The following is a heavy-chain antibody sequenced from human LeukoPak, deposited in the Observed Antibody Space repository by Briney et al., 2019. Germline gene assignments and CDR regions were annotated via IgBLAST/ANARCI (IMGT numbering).Heavy chain of an antibody. CDR2: ISGSGGST. CDR3: ARDDYDILTGYDY. V-gene: IGHV3-23*01. J-gene: IGHJ4*02. Sequence: RGSLRLSCAASGFTFSSYAMSWVRQAPGKGLEWVSAISGSGGSTYYADSVKGRFTISRDNSKNTLYLQMNSLRAEDTAVYYCARDDYDILTGYDYWGQGTLVTVSS. CDR1: GFTFSSYA. D-gene: IGHD3-9*01.